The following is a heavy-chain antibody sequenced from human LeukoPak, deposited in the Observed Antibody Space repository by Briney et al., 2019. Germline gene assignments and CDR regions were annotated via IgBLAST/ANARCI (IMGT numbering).Heavy chain of an antibody. CDR1: GFTFSSYA. V-gene: IGHV3-33*01. CDR3: ARTLTAIVEDYYYYYGMDV. J-gene: IGHJ6*02. D-gene: IGHD5-24*01. CDR2: LWFDGSNK. Sequence: PGRSRRLSCAASGFTFSSYAMHWVRQAPGKGLEWVAILWFDGSNKYYVDSVKGRFTISRDNAKNSLYLQMNSLRAEDTAVYYCARTLTAIVEDYYYYYGMDVWGQGTTVTVSS.